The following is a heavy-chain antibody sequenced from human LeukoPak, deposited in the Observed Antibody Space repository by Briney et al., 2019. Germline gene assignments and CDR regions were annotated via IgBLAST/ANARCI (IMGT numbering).Heavy chain of an antibody. J-gene: IGHJ4*02. CDR3: ARDLSRSLGGRDY. CDR2: INPNSGGT. D-gene: IGHD3-16*01. CDR1: GYTFTGYY. Sequence: ASVKVSCKVSGYTFTGYYMHWVRQAPGQGLEWMGRINPNSGGTNYAQKFQGRVTMTRDTSISTAYMELSRLRSDDTAVYYCARDLSRSLGGRDYWGQGTLVTVSS. V-gene: IGHV1-2*06.